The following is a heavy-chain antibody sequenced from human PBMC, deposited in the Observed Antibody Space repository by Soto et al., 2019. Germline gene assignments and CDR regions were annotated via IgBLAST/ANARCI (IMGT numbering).Heavy chain of an antibody. V-gene: IGHV3-30-3*01. Sequence: PGGSLRLSCVASGFTFSSYALHWVRQAPGKGLEWVAVISYDGSNKYYADSVKGRFTISRDNSKNTLYLQMNSLRAEDTAVYYCARSGNRYCSGGSCYSWVGAFDIWGQGTMVTVSS. CDR2: ISYDGSNK. J-gene: IGHJ3*02. D-gene: IGHD2-15*01. CDR1: GFTFSSYA. CDR3: ARSGNRYCSGGSCYSWVGAFDI.